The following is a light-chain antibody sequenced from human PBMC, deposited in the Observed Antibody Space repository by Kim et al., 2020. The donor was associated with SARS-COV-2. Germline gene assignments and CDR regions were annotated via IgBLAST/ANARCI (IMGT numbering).Light chain of an antibody. CDR1: SSNIGAGYG. CDR2: DST. Sequence: QRVTFSCAGSSSNIGAGYGVHWYQQIPGTAPKLLISDSTNRPSGVPVRFSGSISGTTASLVIAGLQVDDEADYYCQSFDNRLTGVVFGGGTKVTVL. J-gene: IGLJ2*01. V-gene: IGLV1-40*01. CDR3: QSFDNRLTGVV.